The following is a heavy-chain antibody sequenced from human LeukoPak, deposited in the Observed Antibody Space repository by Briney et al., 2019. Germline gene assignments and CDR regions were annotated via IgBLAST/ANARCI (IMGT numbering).Heavy chain of an antibody. D-gene: IGHD6-6*01. V-gene: IGHV3-30*02. J-gene: IGHJ4*02. Sequence: SGGSLRLSCAASGFTFSHHGMHWVRQAPGKGLEWMAFIENDGSEKHLADSVQGRFTISRDNSQSTFYLQMNSLRAEDTALYYCAKDLHSTASCYWGQGALVTVSS. CDR3: AKDLHSTASCY. CDR1: GFTFSHHG. CDR2: IENDGSEK.